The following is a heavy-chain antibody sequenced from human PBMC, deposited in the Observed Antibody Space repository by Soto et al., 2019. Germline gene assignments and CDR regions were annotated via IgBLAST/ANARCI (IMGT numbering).Heavy chain of an antibody. D-gene: IGHD3-9*01. CDR1: GGTFSSYA. J-gene: IGHJ6*02. CDR3: ARLRYPSYYYYYGMDV. V-gene: IGHV1-69*06. Sequence: ASVKVSCKASGGTFSSYAISWVRQAPGQGLEWMGGITPIFGTANYAQKFQGRVTITADKSTSTAYMELSSLRSEDTAVYYCARLRYPSYYYYYGMDVWGQGTTVTVSS. CDR2: ITPIFGTA.